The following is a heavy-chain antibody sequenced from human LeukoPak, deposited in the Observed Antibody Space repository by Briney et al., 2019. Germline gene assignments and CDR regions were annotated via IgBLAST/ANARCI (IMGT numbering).Heavy chain of an antibody. V-gene: IGHV5-51*01. Sequence: GESLKISCQGSGYKFTTSWIGWVRQVPGKGLEFMGIIYPHDSDTKYSSSFQGQVTMSVDKSINTAYLQWSGLKASDTAIYYCVRQGGSALPYYFDSWGQGSLVIVSS. CDR1: GYKFTTSW. D-gene: IGHD3-10*01. J-gene: IGHJ4*02. CDR3: VRQGGSALPYYFDS. CDR2: IYPHDSDT.